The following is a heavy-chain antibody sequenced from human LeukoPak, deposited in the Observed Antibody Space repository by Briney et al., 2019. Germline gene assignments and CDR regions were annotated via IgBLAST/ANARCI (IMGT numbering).Heavy chain of an antibody. Sequence: PSETLSLTCTVSGGSISSYYWSWIRQPPGKGLEWIGYIYYSGSTNYNPSLKSRVTISVDTSKNQFSLKLSSVTAADTAVYYCARHQTSGIVWFGELTYYHYGMDVWGQGTTVTVSS. CDR3: ARHQTSGIVWFGELTYYHYGMDV. CDR2: IYYSGST. D-gene: IGHD3-10*01. CDR1: GGSISSYY. J-gene: IGHJ6*02. V-gene: IGHV4-59*08.